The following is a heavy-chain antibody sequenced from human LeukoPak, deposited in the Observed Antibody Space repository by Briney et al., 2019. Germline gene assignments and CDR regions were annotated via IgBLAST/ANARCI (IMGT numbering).Heavy chain of an antibody. V-gene: IGHV4-34*01. CDR2: INHSGST. Sequence: SETLSLTCAVYGGSFSGYYWSWIRQPPGKGLEWIGEINHSGSTNYNPSLKSRVTISADTSKNQFSLKLSSVTAADTAVYYCARSDYYGSGPYYMDVWGKGTTVTVSS. CDR1: GGSFSGYY. J-gene: IGHJ6*03. D-gene: IGHD3-10*01. CDR3: ARSDYYGSGPYYMDV.